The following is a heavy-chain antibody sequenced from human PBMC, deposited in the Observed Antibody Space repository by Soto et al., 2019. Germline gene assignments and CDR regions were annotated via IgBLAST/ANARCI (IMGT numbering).Heavy chain of an antibody. CDR1: GFTFSSYA. J-gene: IGHJ4*02. Sequence: PGGSLRLSCAASGFTFSSYAMSWVRQAPGKGLEWVSAISGSGGGTYYADSVKGRFTISRDNSKNTLYLQMNSLRAEDTAVYYCAKPLSGDNVYFDYWVQGTLVTVSS. CDR2: ISGSGGGT. D-gene: IGHD4-17*01. V-gene: IGHV3-23*01. CDR3: AKPLSGDNVYFDY.